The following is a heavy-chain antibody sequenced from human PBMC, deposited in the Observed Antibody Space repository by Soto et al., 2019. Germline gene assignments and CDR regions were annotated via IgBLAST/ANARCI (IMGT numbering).Heavy chain of an antibody. CDR1: GYTFTSYG. Sequence: ASVKVSCKASGYTFTSYGISWVRQAPGQGLEWMGWISAYNANTNYAQKLQGRVTMTTDTSTSTAYMELRSLRSDDTAVYYCARVEYYDILTGYYSYKYYFDYWGQGTLVTVSS. V-gene: IGHV1-18*01. CDR2: ISAYNANT. CDR3: ARVEYYDILTGYYSYKYYFDY. D-gene: IGHD3-9*01. J-gene: IGHJ4*02.